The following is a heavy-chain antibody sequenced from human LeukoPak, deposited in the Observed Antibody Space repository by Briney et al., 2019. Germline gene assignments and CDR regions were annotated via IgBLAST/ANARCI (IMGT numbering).Heavy chain of an antibody. CDR2: INHSGST. J-gene: IGHJ4*02. D-gene: IGHD3-22*01. V-gene: IGHV4-34*01. CDR3: ARTLAYSYDSSGYYDY. Sequence: SETLSLTCAVYGGSFSSYYWSWIRQPPGKGLEWIGEINHSGSTNYNPSLKSRVTISVDTSKNQFSLKLSSVTAADTAVYYCARTLAYSYDSSGYYDYWGQGTLATVSS. CDR1: GGSFSSYY.